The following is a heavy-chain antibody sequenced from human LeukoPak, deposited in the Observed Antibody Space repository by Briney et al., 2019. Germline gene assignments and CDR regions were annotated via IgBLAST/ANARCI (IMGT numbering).Heavy chain of an antibody. V-gene: IGHV1-8*02. CDR1: GYTFTSYG. CDR2: MNPNSGNT. D-gene: IGHD3-9*01. Sequence: ASVKVSCKASGYTFTSYGINWVRQATGQGLEWMGWMNPNSGNTGYAQKFQGRVTMTRNTSISTAYMELSSLRSEDTAVYYCASRSIRYFDWLLAFDIWGQGTMVTVSS. CDR3: ASRSIRYFDWLLAFDI. J-gene: IGHJ3*02.